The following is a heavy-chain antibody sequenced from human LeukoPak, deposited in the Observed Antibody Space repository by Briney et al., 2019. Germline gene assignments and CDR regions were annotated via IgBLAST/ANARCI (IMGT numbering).Heavy chain of an antibody. CDR1: GGSFSGYY. V-gene: IGHV4-34*01. CDR2: INHSGST. J-gene: IGHJ4*02. Sequence: PSETLSLTCAVYGGSFSGYYWSWIRQPPGKGLEWIGEINHSGSTNYNPSLKSRVTISVDTSKNQFSLKLSSVTAADTAVYYCARGPIPDSTTQSYFDYWGQGTLVTVSS. D-gene: IGHD6-13*01. CDR3: ARGPIPDSTTQSYFDY.